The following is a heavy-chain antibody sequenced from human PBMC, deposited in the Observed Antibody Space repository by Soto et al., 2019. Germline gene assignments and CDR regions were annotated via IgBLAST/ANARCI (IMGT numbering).Heavy chain of an antibody. CDR1: GYTFTSYA. CDR3: ARGKFDFWSGYYSYYFDY. V-gene: IGHV1-3*01. CDR2: INAGNGNT. Sequence: GASVKVSCKASGYTFTSYAMHWVRQAPGQRLEWMGWINAGNGNTKYSQKFQGRVTITRDTSASTAYMELSSLRSEDTAVYYCARGKFDFWSGYYSYYFDYWGQGTLVTVSS. D-gene: IGHD3-3*01. J-gene: IGHJ4*02.